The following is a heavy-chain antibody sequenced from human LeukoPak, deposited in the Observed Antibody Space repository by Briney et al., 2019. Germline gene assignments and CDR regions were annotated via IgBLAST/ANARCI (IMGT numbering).Heavy chain of an antibody. J-gene: IGHJ5*02. Sequence: PSETLSLTCTVSGGSISNYYWSWIRQPPGKGLEWIGSIYYSGSTYYNPSLKSRVTISVDTSKNQFSLKLSSVTAADTAVYYCARPAQWFDPCIQGSPV. CDR3: ARPAQWFDP. CDR2: IYYSGST. D-gene: IGHD1-14*01. V-gene: IGHV4-59*05. CDR1: GGSISNYY.